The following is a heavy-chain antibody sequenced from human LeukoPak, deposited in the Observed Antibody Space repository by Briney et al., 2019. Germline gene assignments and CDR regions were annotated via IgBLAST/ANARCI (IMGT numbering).Heavy chain of an antibody. J-gene: IGHJ4*02. Sequence: GGSLRLSCAASVFTFSSYAMSWVPHAPRRGLEWGSAISGSGGSTYYADSVKGRFTISKDKSKNTLYLKMNSLRAEDKAVYYCAKNVLLWFGIDYWGQGTMVTVSS. CDR2: ISGSGGST. D-gene: IGHD3-10*01. CDR3: AKNVLLWFGIDY. CDR1: VFTFSSYA. V-gene: IGHV3-23*01.